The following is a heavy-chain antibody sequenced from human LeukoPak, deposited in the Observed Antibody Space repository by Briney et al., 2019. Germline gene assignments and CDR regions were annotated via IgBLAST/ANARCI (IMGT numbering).Heavy chain of an antibody. V-gene: IGHV4-30-4*08. Sequence: PSETLSLTCTVSGGSISSGDYYWSWIRQPPGKGLEWIGYIYYSGSTYYNPSLKSRVTISVDTSKNQFSLKLSSVTAADTAVYYCARDPQSRYYDSSPDAFDIWGQGTMVTVSS. CDR1: GGSISSGDYY. D-gene: IGHD3-22*01. CDR2: IYYSGST. CDR3: ARDPQSRYYDSSPDAFDI. J-gene: IGHJ3*02.